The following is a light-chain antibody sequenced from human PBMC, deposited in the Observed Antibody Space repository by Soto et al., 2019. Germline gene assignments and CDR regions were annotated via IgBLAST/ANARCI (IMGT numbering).Light chain of an antibody. CDR3: TSYVGNDIWV. Sequence: QSDLTQPPSASGSPGQSVTISCTGTSSDVGAYKYVSWYQQYPGKAPKLMIYEVTKRPSGVPDRFSGSKSGNTASLTVSGLQAEDEADYYCTSYVGNDIWVFGGGTELTVL. CDR1: SSDVGAYKY. J-gene: IGLJ3*02. CDR2: EVT. V-gene: IGLV2-8*01.